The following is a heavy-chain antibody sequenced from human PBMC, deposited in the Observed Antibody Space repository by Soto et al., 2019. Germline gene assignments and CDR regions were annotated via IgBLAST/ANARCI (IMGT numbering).Heavy chain of an antibody. CDR2: IIPIFGTA. Sequence: QVQLVQSGAEVKKPGSSVKVSCKASGGTFSSYAISWVRQAPGQGLEWMGGIIPIFGTANYAQKFQGRVTITADESTRTAYMELSSLRSEYTAVYYCARSMITFGGVIDSFDYWGQGTLVTVSS. V-gene: IGHV1-69*01. CDR1: GGTFSSYA. CDR3: ARSMITFGGVIDSFDY. J-gene: IGHJ4*02. D-gene: IGHD3-16*02.